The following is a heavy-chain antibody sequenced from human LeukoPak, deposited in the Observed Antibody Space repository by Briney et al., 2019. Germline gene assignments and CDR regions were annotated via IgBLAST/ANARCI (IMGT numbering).Heavy chain of an antibody. Sequence: ASVKVSCKASGYTFTGCCLHWVRQAPGQGLEWMGWISPNTGDTNYAQKFQGRVTMTRDTSITTAYMELSSLRSDDTAMYYCARVVGQGTAMPSRDFFDYWGQGTLVIVSS. V-gene: IGHV1-2*02. CDR2: ISPNTGDT. CDR1: GYTFTGCC. J-gene: IGHJ4*02. CDR3: ARVVGQGTAMPSRDFFDY. D-gene: IGHD2-2*01.